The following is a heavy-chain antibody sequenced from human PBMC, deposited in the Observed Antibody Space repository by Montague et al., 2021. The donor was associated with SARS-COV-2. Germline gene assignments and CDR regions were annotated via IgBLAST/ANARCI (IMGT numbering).Heavy chain of an antibody. CDR1: GGSINTGGYY. Sequence: TLSLTCSVSGGSINTGGYYWNWIRQSAGKGLEWIGRIYSSGSTNSRPSLKSPVTISLDTSKNQFSLWLSSVTAADTAVYYCARDPGYTSFTRWYFDLWGPGTLVTASS. V-gene: IGHV4-61*02. CDR2: IYSSGST. J-gene: IGHJ2*01. D-gene: IGHD5-18*01. CDR3: ARDPGYTSFTRWYFDL.